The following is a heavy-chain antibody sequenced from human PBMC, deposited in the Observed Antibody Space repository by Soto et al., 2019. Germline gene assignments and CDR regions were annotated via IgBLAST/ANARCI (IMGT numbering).Heavy chain of an antibody. D-gene: IGHD3-10*01. V-gene: IGHV4-59*01. J-gene: IGHJ4*02. Sequence: SETLSLTCRFCWCSSWSYYWSGVRQLPGKGLEWIGYIYCSGSTNYNPPIKSRVPISVDTSKNQFSLKLRSVTAADTAVYYCAREAGSMVRGVYDYWGQGTLVTVS. CDR1: WCSSWSYY. CDR2: IYCSGST. CDR3: AREAGSMVRGVYDY.